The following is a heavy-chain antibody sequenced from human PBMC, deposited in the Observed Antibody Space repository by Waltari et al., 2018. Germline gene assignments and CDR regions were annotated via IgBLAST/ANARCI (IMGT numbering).Heavy chain of an antibody. Sequence: EVQLLESGGGLSQPGGSLRLSCAASGFSINAYAMSWVRQAPGKGLEWVSRISERGDSTYYAESLKGRVTTSRDNSKNTVYLQMSNMRSEDTAVYYCAKEGVGYCTRTSCCIGFDLWGQGTLVTVSS. D-gene: IGHD2-2*01. CDR2: ISERGDST. CDR3: AKEGVGYCTRTSCCIGFDL. CDR1: GFSINAYA. J-gene: IGHJ4*02. V-gene: IGHV3-23*01.